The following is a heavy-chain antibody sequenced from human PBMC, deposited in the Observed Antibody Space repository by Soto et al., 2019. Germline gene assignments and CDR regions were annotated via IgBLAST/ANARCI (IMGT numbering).Heavy chain of an antibody. J-gene: IGHJ6*02. Sequence: SVKVSCKASGYTFTSYYMHWVRQAPGQGLEWMGIINPTGGSTTYAQKFQGRVTVTRDTSTNTVYMELSSLRSDDTAVYYCARGGAESIYGMDVWGQGTTVTVSS. D-gene: IGHD3-10*01. CDR3: ARGGAESIYGMDV. CDR2: INPTGGST. CDR1: GYTFTSYY. V-gene: IGHV1-46*01.